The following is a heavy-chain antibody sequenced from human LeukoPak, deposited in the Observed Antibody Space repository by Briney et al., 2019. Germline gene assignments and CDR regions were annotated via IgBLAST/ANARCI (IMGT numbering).Heavy chain of an antibody. Sequence: ASVKVSCKASGYTFTSYGISWGRQAPGQGLEWMGWISAYNGNTNYAQKLQGRVTMTTDTSTSTAYMELRSLRPDDTAVYYCAREGTYYDFWSGYSELDYYYYYYMDVWGKGTTVTDSS. CDR2: ISAYNGNT. V-gene: IGHV1-18*01. CDR3: AREGTYYDFWSGYSELDYYYYYYMDV. J-gene: IGHJ6*03. CDR1: GYTFTSYG. D-gene: IGHD3-3*01.